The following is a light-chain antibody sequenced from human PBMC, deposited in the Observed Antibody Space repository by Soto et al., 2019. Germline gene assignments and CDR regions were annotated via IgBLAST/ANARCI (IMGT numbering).Light chain of an antibody. V-gene: IGKV3-15*01. CDR2: DAS. CDR3: QQYHNWPIT. CDR1: QSVSSN. Sequence: EIVMTQSPSTVSVSPGERSTLSFRASQSVSSNLACHQQKPGQAPRILMYDASTRATGIPARFSGSGSGTEFTLTISSLQSEDFAVYYCQQYHNWPITFGQGTRLEIK. J-gene: IGKJ5*01.